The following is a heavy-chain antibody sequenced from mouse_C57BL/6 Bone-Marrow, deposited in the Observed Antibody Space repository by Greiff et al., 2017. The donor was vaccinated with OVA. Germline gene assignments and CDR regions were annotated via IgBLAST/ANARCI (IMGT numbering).Heavy chain of an antibody. J-gene: IGHJ2*01. CDR3: ALTTVVPYYFAS. CDR2: IHPNSGST. V-gene: IGHV1-64*01. D-gene: IGHD1-1*01. Sequence: QVQLQQPGAELVKPGASVKLSCKASGYTFTSYWMHWVKQRPGQGLEWIGMIHPNSGSTNYNEKFKSKATLTVDKSSSTAYLQLTSLTYEYSVVYDCALTTVVPYYFASGGQGTTLTVSS. CDR1: GYTFTSYW.